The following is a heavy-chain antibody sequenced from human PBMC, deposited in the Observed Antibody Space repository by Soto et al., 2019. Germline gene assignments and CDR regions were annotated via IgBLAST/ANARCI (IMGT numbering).Heavy chain of an antibody. CDR1: GFTFSSYA. D-gene: IGHD3-16*01. Sequence: GGSLRLSCVGSGFTFSSYAMAWVRQAPGKGLEWVSALSGGGGSTYYADSVKGRFTISRDNSKDTLYLQMNSLRAEDTAVYYCARAYEGDYFDYWGQGTLVTVSS. V-gene: IGHV3-23*01. CDR2: LSGGGGST. CDR3: ARAYEGDYFDY. J-gene: IGHJ4*02.